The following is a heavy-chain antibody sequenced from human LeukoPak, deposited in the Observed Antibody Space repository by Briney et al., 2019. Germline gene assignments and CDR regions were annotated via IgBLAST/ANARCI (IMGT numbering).Heavy chain of an antibody. CDR1: GYTFTGYY. CDR3: ARVSLTVTTYDY. J-gene: IGHJ4*02. CDR2: INPNSGGT. Sequence: ASVTVSRKASGYTFTGYYMHWVRQAPGQGLEWMGWINPNSGGTNYAQKFQGRVTMTRDTSISTAYMELSRLRSDDTAVYYCARVSLTVTTYDYWGQGTLVTVSS. V-gene: IGHV1-2*02. D-gene: IGHD4-17*01.